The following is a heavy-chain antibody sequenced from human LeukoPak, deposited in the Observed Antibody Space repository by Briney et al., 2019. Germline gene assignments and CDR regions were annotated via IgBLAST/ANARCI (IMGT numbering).Heavy chain of an antibody. CDR1: GFTFSSYG. CDR2: ISYDGSNK. D-gene: IGHD3-10*01. Sequence: GRSLRLSCAASGFTFSSYGMHWVRQAPGKGLEWVAVISYDGSNKYYADSVKGRFTISRDNSKNTLYLQMNSLRAEDTAVYYCAKNDYGSGQPAGLWGQGTLVTVSS. J-gene: IGHJ4*02. CDR3: AKNDYGSGQPAGL. V-gene: IGHV3-30*18.